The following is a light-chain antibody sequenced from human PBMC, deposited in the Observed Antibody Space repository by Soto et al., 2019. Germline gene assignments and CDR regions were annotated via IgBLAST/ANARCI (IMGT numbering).Light chain of an antibody. CDR2: DVT. J-gene: IGLJ2*01. V-gene: IGLV2-14*01. CDR1: SSDVGSYNY. CDR3: SSSTTSSTLV. Sequence: QSALTQPASVSGSPGQSITISVPGSSSDVGSYNYVSWYQQHPGKAPKRLIYDVTTRPSGVSNRFSGSKSGNTASLTISGLQAEDESDYYCSSSTTSSTLVFGGGTQVTVL.